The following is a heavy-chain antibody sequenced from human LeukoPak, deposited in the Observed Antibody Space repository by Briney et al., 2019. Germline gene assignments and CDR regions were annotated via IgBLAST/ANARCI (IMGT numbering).Heavy chain of an antibody. D-gene: IGHD6-19*01. CDR2: INPSGGST. CDR1: GYTFTSYY. CDR3: ARGTGRKWLVYSLWERANWFDP. J-gene: IGHJ5*02. Sequence: ASVKVSCKASGYTFTSYYMHWVRQAPGQGLEWMGIINPSGGSTSYAQKFQGRVTMTRDMSTSTVYMELSSLRSEDTAVYYCARGTGRKWLVYSLWERANWFDPWGQGTLVTVSS. V-gene: IGHV1-46*01.